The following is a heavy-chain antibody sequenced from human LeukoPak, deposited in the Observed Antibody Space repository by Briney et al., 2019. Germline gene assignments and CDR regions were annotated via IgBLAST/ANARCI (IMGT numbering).Heavy chain of an antibody. CDR3: AKEQTSSGYFDY. J-gene: IGHJ4*02. CDR1: GFTFNNYA. Sequence: QPGGSLRLSCAASGFTFNNYAMSWVRQAPGKGLEWVAAISGNGGRTYYTDSVKGRFTISRDNPKNTLYLLMNSLSAEDTALYYCAKEQTSSGYFDYWGQGTLDTVSS. CDR2: ISGNGGRT. D-gene: IGHD3-10*01. V-gene: IGHV3-23*01.